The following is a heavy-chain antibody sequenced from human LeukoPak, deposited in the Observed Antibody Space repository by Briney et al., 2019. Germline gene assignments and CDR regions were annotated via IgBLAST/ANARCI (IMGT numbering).Heavy chain of an antibody. CDR3: ARARSDAFDI. Sequence: GGSLRLSCAASGFTFSSYSMNWVRQAPGMGLEWVSSISSSSSYIYYADSVKGRFTISRDNAKNSLYLQMNSLRAEDTAVYYCARARSDAFDIWGQGTMVTVSS. V-gene: IGHV3-21*01. D-gene: IGHD6-6*01. CDR2: ISSSSSYI. CDR1: GFTFSSYS. J-gene: IGHJ3*02.